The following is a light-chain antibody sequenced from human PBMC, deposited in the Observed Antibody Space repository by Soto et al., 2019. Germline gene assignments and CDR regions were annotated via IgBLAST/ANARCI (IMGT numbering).Light chain of an antibody. CDR3: QQYGNSPPGT. J-gene: IGKJ5*01. CDR2: GPS. CDR1: QSVDNNH. V-gene: IGKV3-20*01. Sequence: TVLTQSPGTLYFSPGERATLSCRASQSVDNNHAAWYQQRRGLPPRLLIYGPSNRATGIPDRFSGSGSGTDFTLTISRLEPEDFAVYFCQQYGNSPPGTFGQGTRLEIK.